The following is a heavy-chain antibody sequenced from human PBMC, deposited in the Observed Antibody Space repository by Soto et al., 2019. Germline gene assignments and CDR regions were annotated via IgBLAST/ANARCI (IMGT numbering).Heavy chain of an antibody. V-gene: IGHV3-9*01. Sequence: EVPLVESGGGLVQPGRSLRLSCAASGFTFDDYAMHWVRQAPGKGLEWVSGISWNSGSIGYADSVKGRFTISRDNAKNSLYLQMNSLRAEDTALYYCAKDAVAAFYYYGMDVWGQGTTVTVSS. CDR2: ISWNSGSI. J-gene: IGHJ6*02. CDR1: GFTFDDYA. D-gene: IGHD6-19*01. CDR3: AKDAVAAFYYYGMDV.